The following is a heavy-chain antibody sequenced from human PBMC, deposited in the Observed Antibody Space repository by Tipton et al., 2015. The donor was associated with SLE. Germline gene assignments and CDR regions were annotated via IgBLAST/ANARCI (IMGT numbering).Heavy chain of an antibody. D-gene: IGHD5-12*01. CDR2: IYSSGDT. CDR3: TRGRLRCDY. Sequence: LRLSCSVSGGSISNYYWSWIRQPPGKGLEWIGYIYSSGDTNYNPSLKSRVTISVDASKKQFSLKVSSVTAADTAVYYCTRGRLRCDYWGQGTLVTVSS. CDR1: GGSISNYY. V-gene: IGHV4-4*08. J-gene: IGHJ4*02.